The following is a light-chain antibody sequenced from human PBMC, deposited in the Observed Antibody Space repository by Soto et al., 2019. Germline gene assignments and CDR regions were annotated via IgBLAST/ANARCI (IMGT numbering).Light chain of an antibody. CDR3: AAWDDSLSGPE. J-gene: IGLJ2*01. CDR1: DSNVGINF. V-gene: IGLV1-47*02. Sequence: QSVLTQPPSASATPGQRVTISCSGSDSNVGINFVYWYQQLPGTAPKLLIYTNDQRPSGVPDRFSGSKSGTSASLAISGLRSEDEGDYYCAAWDDSLSGPEFGGGTKLTVL. CDR2: TND.